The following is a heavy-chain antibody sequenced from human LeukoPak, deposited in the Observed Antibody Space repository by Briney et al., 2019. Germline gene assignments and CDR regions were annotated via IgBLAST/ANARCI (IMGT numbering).Heavy chain of an antibody. CDR2: INHSGST. V-gene: IGHV4-34*01. CDR1: GGSFSGYY. J-gene: IGHJ4*02. Sequence: PSETLSLTCAVYGGSFSGYYWSWIRQPPGKGLEWIGEINHSGSTNYNPSLKSRVTISVDTSKNQFSLKLSSVTAADTAVYYCARGDYYDSSGYSQHFDYWGQGTLVTVSS. CDR3: ARGDYYDSSGYSQHFDY. D-gene: IGHD3-22*01.